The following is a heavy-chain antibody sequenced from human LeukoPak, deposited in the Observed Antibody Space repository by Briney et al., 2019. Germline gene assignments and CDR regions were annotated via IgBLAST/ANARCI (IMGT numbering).Heavy chain of an antibody. CDR1: GFTFSSYG. CDR3: ARDSYYYDSSGYADY. Sequence: PARSLRLSCAASGFTFSSYGMHWVRQAPRTGLERVAVISYDGSNNSYADSVQSRFTISRDNSKNTLYLQMNSLRAEDTAVYYCARDSYYYDSSGYADYWGQGTLVTVSS. D-gene: IGHD3-22*01. CDR2: ISYDGSNN. V-gene: IGHV3-30*03. J-gene: IGHJ4*02.